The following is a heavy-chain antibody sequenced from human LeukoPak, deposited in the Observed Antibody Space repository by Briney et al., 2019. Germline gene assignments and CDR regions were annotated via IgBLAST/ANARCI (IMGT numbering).Heavy chain of an antibody. CDR2: IYYSGSS. J-gene: IGHJ4*02. CDR3: AASGYSTRWYYYDF. D-gene: IGHD2-8*01. V-gene: IGHV4-39*01. Sequence: PSETLSLTCTVSGGSISSSSYYWGWIRQPPGKGLEWIGNIYYSGSSYYTPSLKSRLTISVDTSKDQFSLKLTSVTAADTAVYYCAASGYSTRWYYYDFWAREPWSPSPQ. CDR1: GGSISSSSYY.